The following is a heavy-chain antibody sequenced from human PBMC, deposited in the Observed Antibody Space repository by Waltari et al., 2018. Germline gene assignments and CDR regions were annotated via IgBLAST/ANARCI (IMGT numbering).Heavy chain of an antibody. CDR3: AREGYGSGSYYKPRLDP. V-gene: IGHV1-69*04. D-gene: IGHD3-10*01. CDR1: GGTFSSYA. CDR2: IIPILGIA. J-gene: IGHJ5*02. Sequence: QVQLVQSGAEVKKPGSSVKVSCKASGGTFSSYAISWVRQAPGQGLEWMGRIIPILGIAKYAQKFQGRVTITADESTSTAYMELGSLRSEDTAVYYCAREGYGSGSYYKPRLDPWGQGTLVTVSS.